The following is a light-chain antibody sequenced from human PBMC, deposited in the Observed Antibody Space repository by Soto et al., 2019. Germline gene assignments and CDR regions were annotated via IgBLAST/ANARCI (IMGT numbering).Light chain of an antibody. CDR1: SSNIGAGSD. CDR3: QSYDSSLSGSV. CDR2: GNS. J-gene: IGLJ2*01. Sequence: QSALTQPPSVSGAPGQRVTISCTGSSSNIGAGSDVHWYQQLPGTAPKLLIYGNSNRPSGVPDRFSGSKSGTSASLAITGLQAEDEADYYCQSYDSSLSGSVFGGGTKLTVL. V-gene: IGLV1-40*01.